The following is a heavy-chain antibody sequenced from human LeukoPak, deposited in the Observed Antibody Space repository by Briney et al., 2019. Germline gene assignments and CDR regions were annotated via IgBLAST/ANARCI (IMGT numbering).Heavy chain of an antibody. V-gene: IGHV4-34*01. D-gene: IGHD3-16*01. CDR1: GGSFGGYY. CDR2: INHSGST. CDR3: ARRRAKKNVGVDP. Sequence: SSETLSLTCAVYGGSFGGYYWSWIRQPPGKGLEWIGEINHSGSTNYNPSLKSRVTISVDTSKNQFSLKLSSVTAADTAVYYCARRRAKKNVGVDPWGQGTLVTVSS. J-gene: IGHJ5*02.